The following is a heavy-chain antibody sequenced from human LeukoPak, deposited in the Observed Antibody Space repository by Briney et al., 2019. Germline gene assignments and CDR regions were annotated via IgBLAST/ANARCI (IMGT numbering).Heavy chain of an antibody. V-gene: IGHV1-46*01. CDR2: ISPSGGST. D-gene: IGHD3-22*01. CDR3: ARVPSPYYYDSSGFMDV. CDR1: GYTFTSNY. Sequence: ASVKVSCKAFGYTFTSNYMHWVRQAPGQGPEWMGVISPSGGSTTYAQKFQGRVTLTRDMSTSTDYLELSSLRSEDTAVYYCARVPSPYYYDSSGFMDVWGKGTTVTISS. J-gene: IGHJ6*04.